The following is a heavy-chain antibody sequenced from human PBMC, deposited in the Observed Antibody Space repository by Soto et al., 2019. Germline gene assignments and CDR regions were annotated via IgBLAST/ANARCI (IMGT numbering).Heavy chain of an antibody. CDR3: ARVVGGSYQRYNWFDP. Sequence: SETLSLTCSVSGGSISSYYWSWIRQSPGKGLEWIGYIYYSGSTKYNPSLKSRVTISVDTSKNQFSLKLSSVTAADTAMYYCARVVGGSYQRYNWFDPWGQGTLVTVS. J-gene: IGHJ5*02. CDR2: IYYSGST. D-gene: IGHD1-26*01. V-gene: IGHV4-59*01. CDR1: GGSISSYY.